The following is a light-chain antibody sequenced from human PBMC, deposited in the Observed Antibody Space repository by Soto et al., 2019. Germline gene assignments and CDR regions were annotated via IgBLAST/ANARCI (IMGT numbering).Light chain of an antibody. J-gene: IGLJ1*01. V-gene: IGLV2-8*01. CDR1: SSDVGDYNY. Sequence: QSVLTQPPSASGSPGQSVTISCAGTSSDVGDYNYVSWYQQYPGKVPKLMIYEVSKRPSGVPDRFSGSKSGNTASLTVSGLRTEDEAEYYCSSYAGNDNYVFGTGTKVTV. CDR2: EVS. CDR3: SSYAGNDNYV.